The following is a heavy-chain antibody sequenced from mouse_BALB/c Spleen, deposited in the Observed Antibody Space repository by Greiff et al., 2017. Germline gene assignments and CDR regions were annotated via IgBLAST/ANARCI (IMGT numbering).Heavy chain of an antibody. CDR2: INPSTGYT. CDR1: GYTFTSYW. Sequence: QVQLKESGAELAKPGASVKMSCKASGYTFTSYWMHWVKQRPGQGLEWIGYINPSTGYTEYNQKFKDKATLTADKSSSTAYMQLSSLTSEDSAVYYCARAHYYYGSSSYYFDDWGQGTTLTVSS. V-gene: IGHV1-7*01. J-gene: IGHJ2*01. D-gene: IGHD1-1*01. CDR3: ARAHYYYGSSSYYFDD.